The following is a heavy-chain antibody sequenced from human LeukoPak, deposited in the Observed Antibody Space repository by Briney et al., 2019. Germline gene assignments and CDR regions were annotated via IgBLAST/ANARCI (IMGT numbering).Heavy chain of an antibody. CDR1: GFTFPNSA. D-gene: IGHD2-15*01. J-gene: IGHJ6*02. CDR2: IVVGSGST. Sequence: SVKVSCKTSGFTFPNSAVQWVRQARGQRLEWIGWIVVGSGSTNYAQRFQERVTITRDMSTSTAYMELSSLRSEDTAVYYCARGYSDGMDVWGQGTTVTVSS. CDR3: ARGYSDGMDV. V-gene: IGHV1-58*01.